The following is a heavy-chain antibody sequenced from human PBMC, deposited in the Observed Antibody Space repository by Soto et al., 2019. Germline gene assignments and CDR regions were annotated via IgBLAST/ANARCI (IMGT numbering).Heavy chain of an antibody. CDR2: IYQTGRT. Sequence: QLQLQESGSGLVQPSQTLSLTCTASGGSISTSGYSWTWIRQPPGGGLEWIGSIYQTGRTYFIPSLKSRVTMSLDKSPNPFSLNLTSVTAAATALYCCAREMTIFGVAPGGGVDVWGQGTTVTVSS. D-gene: IGHD3-3*01. CDR3: AREMTIFGVAPGGGVDV. CDR1: GGSISTSGYS. J-gene: IGHJ6*02. V-gene: IGHV4-30-2*01.